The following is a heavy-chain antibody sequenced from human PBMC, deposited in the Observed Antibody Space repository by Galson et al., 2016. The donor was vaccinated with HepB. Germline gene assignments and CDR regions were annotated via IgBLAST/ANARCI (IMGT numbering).Heavy chain of an antibody. CDR3: ARDPRFRSALGSDF. Sequence: SETLSLTCSVSGGSISHSYWSWIRQPPGKGLEWIGFIYYTGDTDYNPSLKSRVTISIDPSKHQFSLTLNTVTAADTAVYYCARDPRFRSALGSDFWGQGIPVTVSS. CDR2: IYYTGDT. CDR1: GGSISHSY. V-gene: IGHV4-59*01. J-gene: IGHJ4*02. D-gene: IGHD3-10*01.